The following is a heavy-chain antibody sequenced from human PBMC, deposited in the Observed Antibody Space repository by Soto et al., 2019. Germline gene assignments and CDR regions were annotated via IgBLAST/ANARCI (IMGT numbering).Heavy chain of an antibody. CDR1: GGSFSGYY. CDR2: INHSGST. V-gene: IGHV4-34*01. J-gene: IGHJ6*02. CDR3: ARGSPYFCSGGSCYPDYGMDV. D-gene: IGHD2-15*01. Sequence: SETLSLTCAVYGGSFSGYYWSWIRQPPGKGLEWIGEINHSGSTNYNPSLKSRVTISVDTSKNQFSLKLSSVTAADTAVYYCARGSPYFCSGGSCYPDYGMDVWGQGTTVTVSS.